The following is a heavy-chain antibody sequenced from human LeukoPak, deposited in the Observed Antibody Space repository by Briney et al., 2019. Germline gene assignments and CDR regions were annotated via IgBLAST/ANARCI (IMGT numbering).Heavy chain of an antibody. D-gene: IGHD3-10*01. J-gene: IGHJ4*02. CDR1: GYTFTGYY. CDR2: INPNSGGT. V-gene: IGHV1-2*02. Sequence: ASVTVSCKASGYTFTGYYMHWVRQAPGQGLEWMGWINPNSGGTNYAQKFQGRVTMTRDTSISTAYMELSRLRSDDTAVYYCARERRGNYGSGNDYWGQGTLVTVSS. CDR3: ARERRGNYGSGNDY.